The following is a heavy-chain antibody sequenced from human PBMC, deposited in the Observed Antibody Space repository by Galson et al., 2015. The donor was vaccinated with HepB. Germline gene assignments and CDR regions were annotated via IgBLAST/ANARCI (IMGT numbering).Heavy chain of an antibody. Sequence: SVKVSCKASGGTFSSYAISWVRQAPGQGLEWMGGIIPILGIANYAQKFQGRVTITADKSTSTAYMELSSLRSEDTAVYYCARAATASFGTQDYYYGMDVWGQGTMVTVSS. V-gene: IGHV1-69*10. J-gene: IGHJ6*02. D-gene: IGHD3-10*01. CDR1: GGTFSSYA. CDR3: ARAATASFGTQDYYYGMDV. CDR2: IIPILGIA.